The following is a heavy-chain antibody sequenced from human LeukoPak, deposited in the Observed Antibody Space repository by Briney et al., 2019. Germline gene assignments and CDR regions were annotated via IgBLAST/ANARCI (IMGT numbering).Heavy chain of an antibody. CDR3: ARDRGYTYGFPSDY. CDR1: GFTFSTYS. CDR2: ISNSGGTI. Sequence: GGSPRLSCAASGFTFSTYSMNWVRQAPGKGLEWVSYISNSGGTIYYADSVKGRFTISRDNAKNSLYLQMNSLRAEDTAVYYCARDRGYTYGFPSDYWGQGTLVTVSS. D-gene: IGHD5-18*01. V-gene: IGHV3-48*04. J-gene: IGHJ4*02.